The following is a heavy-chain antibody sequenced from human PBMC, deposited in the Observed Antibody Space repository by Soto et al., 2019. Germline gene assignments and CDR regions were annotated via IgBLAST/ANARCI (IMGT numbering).Heavy chain of an antibody. Sequence: VRLSCAASGFTFSSYWMSWVRQAPGKGLEWVANIKQDGSEKYYVDSVKGRFTISRDNAKNSLYLQMNSLRAEDTAVYYCARDTYSSGWYQGYYYGMDVWGQGTTVTVSS. J-gene: IGHJ6*02. CDR2: IKQDGSEK. V-gene: IGHV3-7*03. CDR1: GFTFSSYW. CDR3: ARDTYSSGWYQGYYYGMDV. D-gene: IGHD6-19*01.